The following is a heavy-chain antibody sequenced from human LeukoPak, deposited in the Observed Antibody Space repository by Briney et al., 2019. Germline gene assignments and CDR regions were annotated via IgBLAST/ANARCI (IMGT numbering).Heavy chain of an antibody. Sequence: ASVKVSCKTSGYTFTDFYVHWLRQAPGQGLEWMGWINTNSGGPNYPQKFQGRVTMTRDTSTSTAYMEQSRLRSDDTAVYYCATLAGEHQAPFHYWGQGTLVTVSS. CDR3: ATLAGEHQAPFHY. D-gene: IGHD1-26*01. V-gene: IGHV1-2*02. J-gene: IGHJ4*02. CDR1: GYTFTDFY. CDR2: INTNSGGP.